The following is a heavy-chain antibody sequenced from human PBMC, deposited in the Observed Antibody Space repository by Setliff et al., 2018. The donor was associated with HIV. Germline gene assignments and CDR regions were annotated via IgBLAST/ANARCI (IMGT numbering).Heavy chain of an antibody. J-gene: IGHJ4*02. CDR3: AGGPGTTSIDY. CDR1: GGSFSGYY. D-gene: IGHD1-26*01. V-gene: IGHV4-34*01. Sequence: SETLSLTCAVYGGSFSGYYWSWIRKPPGKGLEWIGEINHSGSTNYNMSLWSRVTISLDASSNQFSLELISVTAADTAVYYCAGGPGTTSIDYWAQGTLVTVSS. CDR2: INHSGST.